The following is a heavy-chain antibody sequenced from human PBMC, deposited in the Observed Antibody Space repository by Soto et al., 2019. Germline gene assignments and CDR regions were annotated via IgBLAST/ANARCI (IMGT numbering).Heavy chain of an antibody. CDR3: ARDGGGYSGYGGLDY. J-gene: IGHJ4*02. V-gene: IGHV3-21*01. CDR2: ISSSSSYI. D-gene: IGHD5-12*01. Sequence: EVQLVESGGGLVKPGGSLRLSCAASGFIFRTYSMNWVRQAPGKGLEWVSFISSSSSYIYDTDSVKGRFTISRDNAKNSLYLQMNSLRAEDTAVYYCARDGGGYSGYGGLDYWGQGTLVTVSS. CDR1: GFIFRTYS.